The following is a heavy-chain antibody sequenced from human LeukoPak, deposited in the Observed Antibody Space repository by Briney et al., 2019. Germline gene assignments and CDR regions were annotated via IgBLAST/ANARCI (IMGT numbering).Heavy chain of an antibody. V-gene: IGHV4-39*07. CDR3: ARDNSDYVWGSYRYMVTDY. J-gene: IGHJ4*02. CDR1: GGSISSSSYY. D-gene: IGHD3-16*02. Sequence: NTSETLSLTCTVSGGSISSSSYYWGWIRQPPGKGLEWIGSIYYSGSTYYNPSLKSRVTISVDTSKNQFSLKLSSVTAADTAVYYCARDNSDYVWGSYRYMVTDYWGQGTLVTVSS. CDR2: IYYSGST.